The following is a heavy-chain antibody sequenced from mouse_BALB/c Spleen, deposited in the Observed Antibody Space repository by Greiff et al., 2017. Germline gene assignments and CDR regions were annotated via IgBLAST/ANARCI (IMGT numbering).Heavy chain of an antibody. V-gene: IGHV3-8*02. CDR2: ISYSGST. CDR1: GDSITSGY. D-gene: IGHD2-10*01. Sequence: DVQLQESGPSLVKPSQTLSLTCSVTGDSITSGYWNWIRKFPGNKLEYMGYISYSGSTYYNPSLKSRISITRDTSKNQYYLQLNSVTTEDTATYYCARPYYGNPRGFAYWGQGTLVTVSA. J-gene: IGHJ3*01. CDR3: ARPYYGNPRGFAY.